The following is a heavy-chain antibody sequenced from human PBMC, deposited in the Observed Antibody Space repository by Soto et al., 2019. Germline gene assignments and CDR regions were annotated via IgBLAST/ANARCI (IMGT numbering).Heavy chain of an antibody. J-gene: IGHJ6*02. V-gene: IGHV4-61*01. CDR3: ARITYDFWSGSPDYYYYGMDV. Sequence: SDTLSLTCTVSGGSVSSVSYYWSWIRQPPGKGLEWFGYIYYSGSTNYNPSLKSRVTISVDTSKNQFSLKLSSVTAADTAVYYCARITYDFWSGSPDYYYYGMDVWGQGTTVTVSS. CDR1: GGSVSSVSYY. CDR2: IYYSGST. D-gene: IGHD3-3*01.